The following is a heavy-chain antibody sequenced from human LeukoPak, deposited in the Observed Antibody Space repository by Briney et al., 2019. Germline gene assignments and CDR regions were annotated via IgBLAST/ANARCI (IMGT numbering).Heavy chain of an antibody. CDR2: INHSGST. Sequence: SETLSLTCAVYGGSFSGYYWSWIRQPPGKGLEWIGEINHSGSTNYNPSLKSRVTISVDTSKNQFSLKLSSVTAADTVVYYCARVAGAFDIWGQGTMVTVSS. CDR1: GGSFSGYY. J-gene: IGHJ3*02. V-gene: IGHV4-34*01. CDR3: ARVAGAFDI.